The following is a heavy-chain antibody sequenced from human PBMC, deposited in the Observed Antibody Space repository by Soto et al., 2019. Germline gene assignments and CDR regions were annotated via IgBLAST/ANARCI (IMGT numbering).Heavy chain of an antibody. CDR3: ARESKYDTSGYPPWFAP. V-gene: IGHV4-31*03. Sequence: QVQLQESGPGLVKPSQTLSLTCTVSVASISSGGYYWSWIRQHPGEGLEWIGYIYYSGGTSYNPSLKRRVTISVDTSKNQFSLKLSSVTDADTAVYYCARESKYDTSGYPPWFAPWGQGTLVTVSS. CDR2: IYYSGGT. J-gene: IGHJ5*02. CDR1: VASISSGGYY. D-gene: IGHD3-22*01.